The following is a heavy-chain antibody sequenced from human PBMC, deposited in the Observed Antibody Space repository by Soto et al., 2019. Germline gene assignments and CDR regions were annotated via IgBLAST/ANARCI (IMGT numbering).Heavy chain of an antibody. CDR2: INPHGGST. D-gene: IGHD2-15*01. CDR3: ARPSGGNVGIIIEGCYGLDP. J-gene: IGHJ5*01. V-gene: IGHV1-46*01. CDR1: GDTFTSYY. Sequence: AAVKVSCKAPGDTFTSYYLNWVRQAPGQGLEWMGVINPHGGSTKYAQKFQGRITMTRDTSRSTVCMELSSLRSDDTAIYYWARPSGGNVGIIIEGCYGLDPWGPGTLVPGYS.